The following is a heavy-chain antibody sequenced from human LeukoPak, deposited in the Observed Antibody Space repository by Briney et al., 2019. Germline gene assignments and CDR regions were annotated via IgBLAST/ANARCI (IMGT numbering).Heavy chain of an antibody. CDR1: GFTFGSYG. D-gene: IGHD6-19*01. V-gene: IGHV3-30*02. J-gene: IGHJ4*02. Sequence: PGGSLRLSCAASGFTFGSYGMHWVRQAPGKGLEWVAFIRYDGSNKYYADSVKGRFTISRDNSKNTLYLQMNSLRAEDTAVYYCAKDGEQWLVQEVGYFDYWGQGTLVTVSS. CDR2: IRYDGSNK. CDR3: AKDGEQWLVQEVGYFDY.